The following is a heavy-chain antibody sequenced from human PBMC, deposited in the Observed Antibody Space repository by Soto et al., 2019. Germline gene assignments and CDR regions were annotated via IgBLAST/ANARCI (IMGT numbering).Heavy chain of an antibody. CDR2: ISGSGEST. J-gene: IGHJ3*02. CDR3: AKDGGITMFRGRARGFDI. V-gene: IGHV3-23*01. Sequence: GGSLRLSCVASGFTFSSYAMGWVRQAPGQELEWVSGISGSGESTYYADYVKGRYTISRDDSKNTVYLQLSSLRAEDTAVYYCAKDGGITMFRGRARGFDIWGPGTMVTVSS. CDR1: GFTFSSYA. D-gene: IGHD3-10*02.